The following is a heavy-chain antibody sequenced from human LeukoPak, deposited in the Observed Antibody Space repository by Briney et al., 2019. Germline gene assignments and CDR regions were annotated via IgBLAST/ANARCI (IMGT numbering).Heavy chain of an antibody. Sequence: GGSLRLSCAASGFTFSNYGLLWVRQAPGKGLEWVALISYDGSNKNYADSVKGRFTISRDNSKNTLYLQMNSLRAEDTAVYYCAKDSSSSWFGGDSKWGQGTLVTVSS. V-gene: IGHV3-30*18. J-gene: IGHJ4*02. CDR3: AKDSSSSWFGGDSK. D-gene: IGHD6-13*01. CDR1: GFTFSNYG. CDR2: ISYDGSNK.